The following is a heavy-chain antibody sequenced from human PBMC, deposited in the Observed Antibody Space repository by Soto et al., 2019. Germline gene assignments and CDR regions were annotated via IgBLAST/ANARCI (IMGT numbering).Heavy chain of an antibody. Sequence: EVQLVESGGGLVQPGGSLRLSCAASGFTFSSYSMNWVRQAPGKGLEWVSYISSSSSTIYYADSVKGRFTISRDNAKSSLYLQMSSLRAEDTAVYYCARNYDILTGYHNFDYWGQGTLVTVSS. D-gene: IGHD3-9*01. CDR2: ISSSSSTI. V-gene: IGHV3-48*01. CDR3: ARNYDILTGYHNFDY. CDR1: GFTFSSYS. J-gene: IGHJ4*02.